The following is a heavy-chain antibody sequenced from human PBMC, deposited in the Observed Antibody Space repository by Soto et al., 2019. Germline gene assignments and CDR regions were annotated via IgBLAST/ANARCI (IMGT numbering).Heavy chain of an antibody. CDR2: IYPADSDT. D-gene: IGHD2-2*01. V-gene: IGHV5-51*01. Sequence: PGESLKISCKGSGYSFVRYWIAWERQKPGKGLEWMGTIYPADSDTRYSPSFQGQVTISVDLSIRTAYLQWSSLRASDTAMYFCARGRHPCSSTTCSRWFDPWGQGTLVTVSS. CDR3: ARGRHPCSSTTCSRWFDP. J-gene: IGHJ5*02. CDR1: GYSFVRYW.